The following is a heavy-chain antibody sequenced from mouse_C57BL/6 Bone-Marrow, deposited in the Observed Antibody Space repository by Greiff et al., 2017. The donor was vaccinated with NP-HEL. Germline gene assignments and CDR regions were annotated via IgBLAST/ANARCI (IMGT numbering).Heavy chain of an antibody. Sequence: VQLQQPGAELVKPGASVKLSCKASGYTFTSYWMHWVKQRPGQGLEWIGMIHPNSGSTNYNEKFKSKATLTVDKSSSTAYMQLSSLTSEDSAVYYCAKNDITTVVAPYYAMDYWGQGTSVTVSS. V-gene: IGHV1-64*01. CDR1: GYTFTSYW. CDR3: AKNDITTVVAPYYAMDY. D-gene: IGHD1-1*01. J-gene: IGHJ4*01. CDR2: IHPNSGST.